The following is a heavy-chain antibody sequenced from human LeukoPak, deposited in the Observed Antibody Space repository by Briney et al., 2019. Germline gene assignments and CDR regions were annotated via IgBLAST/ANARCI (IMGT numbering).Heavy chain of an antibody. CDR1: GYTFTDYY. CDR2: INPNSGGT. Sequence: ASVKVSCKASGYTFTDYYIHWVRQAPGQGLEWIGWINPNSGGTNYAQKFQGRVTMTRDTSISTAYMDLSRLRSDDTAVYYCARRIVGALYYFDYWGQGTLVTVSS. CDR3: ARRIVGALYYFDY. J-gene: IGHJ4*02. D-gene: IGHD1-26*01. V-gene: IGHV1-2*02.